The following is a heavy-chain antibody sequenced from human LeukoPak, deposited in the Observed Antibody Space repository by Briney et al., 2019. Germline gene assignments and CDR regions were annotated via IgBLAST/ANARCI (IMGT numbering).Heavy chain of an antibody. CDR2: IYPGDSDT. Sequence: MGIIYPGDSDTRYSPSFQGQVTISADKSISTAYLQWSSLKASDTAMYYCARHRLVGTIDYWGQGTLVTVSS. D-gene: IGHD1-14*01. CDR3: ARHRLVGTIDY. V-gene: IGHV5-51*01. J-gene: IGHJ4*02.